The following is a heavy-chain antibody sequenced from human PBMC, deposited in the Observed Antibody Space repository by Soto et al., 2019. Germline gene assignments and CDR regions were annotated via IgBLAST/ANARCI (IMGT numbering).Heavy chain of an antibody. CDR1: GFTFSDYY. Sequence: SGFTFSDYYMSWIRQAPGKGLEWVSYISSSGSTIYYADSVKGRFTISRDNAKNSLYLQMNSLRAEDTAVYYCARESMNCSSTSCYGYYFDYWGQGTLVTVSS. CDR2: ISSSGSTI. CDR3: ARESMNCSSTSCYGYYFDY. D-gene: IGHD2-2*01. V-gene: IGHV3-11*01. J-gene: IGHJ4*02.